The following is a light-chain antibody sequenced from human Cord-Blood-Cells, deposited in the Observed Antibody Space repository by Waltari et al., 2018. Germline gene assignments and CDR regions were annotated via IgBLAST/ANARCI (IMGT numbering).Light chain of an antibody. CDR1: SSNIGRTY. V-gene: IGLV1-47*01. J-gene: IGLJ3*02. CDR2: RNK. Sequence: QSVLTQPPSASGTPGQRVTISCSGSSSNIGRTYVYWYQQLPGTAPKLLIYRNKQRPSGVPDRFSGSKSGTSASLAISGLRSEDEADYYCAAWDDSLSGWVFGGGTKLTVL. CDR3: AAWDDSLSGWV.